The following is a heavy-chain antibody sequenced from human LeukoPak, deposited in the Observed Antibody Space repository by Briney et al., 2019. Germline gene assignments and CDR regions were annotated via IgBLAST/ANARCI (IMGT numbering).Heavy chain of an antibody. J-gene: IGHJ4*02. CDR3: ARARGSGFGLPYYFDY. CDR1: GFTFSSYS. Sequence: GGSLRLSCAASGFTFSSYSMNWVRQAPGKGLEWVSSISTSSSYIHYADSVQGRFTISRDNAKKSLYLQMSSLRVEDTAVYYCARARGSGFGLPYYFDYWGQGTLVTVSS. D-gene: IGHD3-22*01. CDR2: ISTSSSYI. V-gene: IGHV3-21*01.